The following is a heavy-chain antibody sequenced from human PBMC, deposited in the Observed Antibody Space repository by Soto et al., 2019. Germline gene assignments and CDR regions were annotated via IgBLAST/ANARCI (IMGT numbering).Heavy chain of an antibody. D-gene: IGHD2-2*01. CDR2: ISWNSGSI. Sequence: GGSLRLSCAASGFTFDDYAMHWVRQAPGKGLEWVSGISWNSGSIGYADSVKGRFTISRDNAKNSLYLQMNSLRAEDTALYYCAKDRGYCSSTSCSRWFDPWGQGTLVTVSS. CDR1: GFTFDDYA. V-gene: IGHV3-9*01. CDR3: AKDRGYCSSTSCSRWFDP. J-gene: IGHJ5*02.